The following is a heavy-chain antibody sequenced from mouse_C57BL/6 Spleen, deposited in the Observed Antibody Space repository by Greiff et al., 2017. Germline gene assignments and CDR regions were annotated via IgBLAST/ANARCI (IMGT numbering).Heavy chain of an antibody. CDR1: GFTFSDYG. J-gene: IGHJ4*01. D-gene: IGHD3-2*02. V-gene: IGHV5-17*01. CDR3: ARQLRLRHYYAMDY. CDR2: ISSGSSTI. Sequence: EVHLVESGGGLVKPGGSLKLSCAASGFTFSDYGMHWVRQAPEKGLEWVAYISSGSSTIYYADTVKGRFTISRDNAKHTLFLQMTSLRSEDTAMYYCARQLRLRHYYAMDYWGQGTSVTVSS.